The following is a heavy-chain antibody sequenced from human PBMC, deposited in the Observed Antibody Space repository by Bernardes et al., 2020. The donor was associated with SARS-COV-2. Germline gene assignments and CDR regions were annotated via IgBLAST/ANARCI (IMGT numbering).Heavy chain of an antibody. V-gene: IGHV3-23*01. CDR2: ISGGGGRT. CDR1: GFTFIDYA. J-gene: IGHJ6*02. Sequence: GGSLRLSCAASGFTFIDYAMNWVRQAPGKGLEWVSSISGGGGRTYHADSVRGRFTISRDNSKNTLDLQMHSLRAEDTAIYFCAKDFSGNYHCYGMDVWGQGTTVTVSS. D-gene: IGHD1-26*01. CDR3: AKDFSGNYHCYGMDV.